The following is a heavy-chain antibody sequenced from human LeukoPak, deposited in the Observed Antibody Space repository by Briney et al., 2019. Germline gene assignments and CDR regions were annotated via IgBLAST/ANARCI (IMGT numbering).Heavy chain of an antibody. CDR3: ARGEVEVRYSGSPYGIDY. J-gene: IGHJ4*02. CDR2: IFSNGGST. Sequence: GGGLRLSCAASGFTFSSYAMHWVRQAPGKGLEYVSGIFSNGGSTYYANSVKGRFTISRDNSKNTLYLQIGSLRAEDMAVYYCARGEVEVRYSGSPYGIDYWGQGTLVTVSS. CDR1: GFTFSSYA. D-gene: IGHD1-26*01. V-gene: IGHV3-64*01.